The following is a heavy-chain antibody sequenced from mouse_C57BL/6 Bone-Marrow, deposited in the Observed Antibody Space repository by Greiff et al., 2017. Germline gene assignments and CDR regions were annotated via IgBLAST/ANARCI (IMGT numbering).Heavy chain of an antibody. Sequence: EVKLMESGGGLVKPGGSLKLSCAASGFTFSDYGMHWVRQAPEKGLEWVAYISRGSSTIYYADTVKGRFTISRDTAKNTLFLQMTSLRSEDTAMYYCARPHYGSSYYFDYWGQGTTLTVAA. CDR1: GFTFSDYG. V-gene: IGHV5-17*01. J-gene: IGHJ2*01. D-gene: IGHD1-1*01. CDR3: ARPHYGSSYYFDY. CDR2: ISRGSSTI.